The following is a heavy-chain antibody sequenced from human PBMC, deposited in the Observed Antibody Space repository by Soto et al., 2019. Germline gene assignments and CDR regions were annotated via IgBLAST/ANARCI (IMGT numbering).Heavy chain of an antibody. D-gene: IGHD2-15*01. CDR1: GFTFSGSA. CDR2: IRSKANSYAT. CDR3: TCSGGSCSFGY. J-gene: IGHJ4*02. Sequence: EVQLVESGGGLVQPGGSLKLSCAASGFTFSGSAMHWVRQASGKGLEWVGRIRSKANSYATAYAASVKGRFTISRDDSKKTAYLQMISLKTEDTAVYYCTCSGGSCSFGYWGEGTLVTVSS. V-gene: IGHV3-73*01.